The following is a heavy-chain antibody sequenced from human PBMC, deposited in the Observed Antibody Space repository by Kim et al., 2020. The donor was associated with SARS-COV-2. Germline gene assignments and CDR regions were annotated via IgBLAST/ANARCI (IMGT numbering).Heavy chain of an antibody. CDR1: GLTYSTNA. Sequence: GGSLRLSCVISGLTYSTNAMTWVRQAPGKGLEWVSVITASGDNTHYTDSVKGRFTISRDNSRNTVYLQMNSLRAEDTAVYYCAKRMDVWGKGTTVIVSS. CDR2: ITASGDNT. J-gene: IGHJ6*03. CDR3: AKRMDV. V-gene: IGHV3-23*01.